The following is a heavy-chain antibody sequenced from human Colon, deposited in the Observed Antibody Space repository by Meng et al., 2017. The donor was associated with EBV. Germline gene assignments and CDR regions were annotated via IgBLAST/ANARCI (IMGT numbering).Heavy chain of an antibody. CDR2: INCYTSGT. Sequence: QVQLVQAGPEVIKPGASLMMSCRTSGYTFTDFFLHWVRQAPGQGLEWLGTINCYTSGTAYARKFQGRITLTRDTSTTTVYMDLGSLGSDDTAFYYCAREKSPGHFDYFGQGILVTVSS. V-gene: IGHV1-46*01. CDR3: AREKSPGHFDY. J-gene: IGHJ4*02. CDR1: GYTFTDFF.